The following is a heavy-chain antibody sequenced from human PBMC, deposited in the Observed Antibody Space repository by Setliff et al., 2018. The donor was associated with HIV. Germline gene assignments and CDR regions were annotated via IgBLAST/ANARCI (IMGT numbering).Heavy chain of an antibody. CDR2: LHYNGNT. Sequence: PSETLSLTCTVSGGSISSYYWTWIRQPPGKGLEWIGYLHYNGNTNSNSYLKSRLTMSVDTSRNHFSLKLNSVTTADTAMYYCAGYCGGGSCASIWGQGTMVTVSS. J-gene: IGHJ3*02. CDR3: AGYCGGGSCASI. CDR1: GGSISSYY. V-gene: IGHV4-59*01. D-gene: IGHD2-15*01.